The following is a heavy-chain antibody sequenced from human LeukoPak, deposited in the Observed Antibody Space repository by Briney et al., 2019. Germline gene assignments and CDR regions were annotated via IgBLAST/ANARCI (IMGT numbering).Heavy chain of an antibody. Sequence: GGSPRLSCAASGFSFSSYAMHWVRQAPGKGLEWVAVIWYDGRNKYYADSVKGRFTISRDNSKNMLYLQMNSLRAEDTAVYYCAKALTQIPRLATGLGYWGQGTLVTVSS. CDR3: AKALTQIPRLATGLGY. CDR1: GFSFSSYA. D-gene: IGHD2-21*02. CDR2: IWYDGRNK. V-gene: IGHV3-33*06. J-gene: IGHJ4*02.